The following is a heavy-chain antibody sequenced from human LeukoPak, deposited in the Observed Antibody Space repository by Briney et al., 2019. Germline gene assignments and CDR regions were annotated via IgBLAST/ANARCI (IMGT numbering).Heavy chain of an antibody. CDR3: ARGLLLSVYYYMDV. Sequence: PSETLSHTCTVSGGSISSYYWSWIRQPAGKGLEWIGRIYTSGSTNYNPSLKSRVTMSVDTSKNQFSLKLSSVTAADTAVYYCARGLLLSVYYYMDVWGKGTTVTISS. J-gene: IGHJ6*03. CDR2: IYTSGST. D-gene: IGHD2-15*01. V-gene: IGHV4-4*07. CDR1: GGSISSYY.